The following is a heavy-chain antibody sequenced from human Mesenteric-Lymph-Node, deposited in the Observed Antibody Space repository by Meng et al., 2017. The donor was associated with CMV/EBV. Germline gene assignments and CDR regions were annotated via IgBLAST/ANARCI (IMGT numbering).Heavy chain of an antibody. CDR1: GGTFSSYA. J-gene: IGHJ4*02. Sequence: SGGTFSSYAISWVRQAPRQGLEWMGGIIPIFGTANYAQKFQGRVTITADKSTSTAYMELSSLRSEDTAVYYCASSSFGSGSYYFDYWGQGTLVTVSS. CDR2: IIPIFGTA. V-gene: IGHV1-69*06. D-gene: IGHD3-10*01. CDR3: ASSSFGSGSYYFDY.